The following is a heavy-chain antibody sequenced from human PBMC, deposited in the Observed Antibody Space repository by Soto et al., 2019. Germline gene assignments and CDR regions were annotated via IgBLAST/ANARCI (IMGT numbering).Heavy chain of an antibody. J-gene: IGHJ6*02. CDR3: ARTNYDFWSGSYYYGMDV. CDR2: INPNSGGT. Sequence: ASVKVSCKASGYTFTGYYMHWVRQAPGQGLEWMGWINPNSGGTNYAQKFQGRVTMTRDTSISTAYMELSRLRSDDTAVYYCARTNYDFWSGSYYYGMDVWGQGTTVTVSS. D-gene: IGHD3-3*01. CDR1: GYTFTGYY. V-gene: IGHV1-2*02.